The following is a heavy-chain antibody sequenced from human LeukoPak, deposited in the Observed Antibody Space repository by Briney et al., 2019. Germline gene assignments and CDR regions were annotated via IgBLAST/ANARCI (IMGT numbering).Heavy chain of an antibody. CDR1: GFTFSSHG. Sequence: GGSLRLSCAASGFTFSSHGMNWVRQAPGKGLEWVANIKHDGSGMSYVDSVKGRFTISRDNAKDSLYLQMNSLRAEDTAIYYCARVEFGEYNYYFDSWGQGTLVTVS. CDR3: ARVEFGEYNYYFDS. V-gene: IGHV3-7*01. J-gene: IGHJ4*02. CDR2: IKHDGSGM. D-gene: IGHD3-10*01.